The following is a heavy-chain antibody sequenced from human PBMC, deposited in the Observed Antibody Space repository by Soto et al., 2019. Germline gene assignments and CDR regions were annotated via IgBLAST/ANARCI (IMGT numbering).Heavy chain of an antibody. V-gene: IGHV3-23*01. CDR1: GFTFSSYA. CDR2: ISGSGGST. J-gene: IGHJ4*02. CDR3: AKDPARFLEWLAYYFDY. Sequence: PGGSLRLSCAASGFTFSSYAMSWVRQAPGKGLEWVSAISGSGGSTYYADSVKGRFTISRDNSKNTLYLQMNSLRAEDTAVYYCAKDPARFLEWLAYYFDYWGQGTLVTVSS. D-gene: IGHD3-3*01.